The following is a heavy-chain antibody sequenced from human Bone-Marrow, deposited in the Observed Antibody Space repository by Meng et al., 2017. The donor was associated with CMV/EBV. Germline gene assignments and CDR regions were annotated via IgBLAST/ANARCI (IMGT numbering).Heavy chain of an antibody. D-gene: IGHD6-13*01. V-gene: IGHV3-48*03. J-gene: IGHJ4*02. CDR2: ISSSGGTI. Sequence: GGSLRLSCAASGFTFSSYAMAWVRQAPGKGLEWLSYISSSGGTIYYADSVKGRFTISRDNARNSLYLQMNILRAEDTAVYYCASHRYSSSWYYFDHWGQGTLVTVSS. CDR1: GFTFSSYA. CDR3: ASHRYSSSWYYFDH.